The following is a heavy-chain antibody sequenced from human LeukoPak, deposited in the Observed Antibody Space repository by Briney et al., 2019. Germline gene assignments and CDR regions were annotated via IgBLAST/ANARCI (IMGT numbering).Heavy chain of an antibody. CDR3: ARGVSRYISGWHFDY. Sequence: PGGSLRLSCAASGFSLSDYNMNWVRQTPGKGLEWVSYINSIGSGMHYTDSVRGRFTISRDNAKNSLYLQMNSLRDEDTALYYCARGVSRYISGWHFDYWGQGALVTVSS. CDR2: INSIGSGM. J-gene: IGHJ4*02. V-gene: IGHV3-48*02. D-gene: IGHD6-25*01. CDR1: GFSLSDYN.